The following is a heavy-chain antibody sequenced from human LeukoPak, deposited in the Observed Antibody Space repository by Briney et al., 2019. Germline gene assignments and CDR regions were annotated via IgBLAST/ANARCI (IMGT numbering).Heavy chain of an antibody. D-gene: IGHD6-13*01. CDR2: TYYRSKWYN. CDR3: ARDMKIIAVAGTGTFHYYGLDV. V-gene: IGHV6-1*01. CDR1: GDSVSSNSAA. Sequence: SQTLSLTCAISGDSVSSNSAAWTWIRQPPSRGLEWLGRTYYRSKWYNDYAESVKGRITINPDTSKNQFSLQLNSVTPEDTAVYYCARDMKIIAVAGTGTFHYYGLDVRGQGTTVTVSS. J-gene: IGHJ6*02.